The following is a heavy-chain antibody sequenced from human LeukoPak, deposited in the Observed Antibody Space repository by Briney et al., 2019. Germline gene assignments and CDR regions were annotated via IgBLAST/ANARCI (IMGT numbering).Heavy chain of an antibody. CDR1: GGSISSYY. D-gene: IGHD4-17*01. CDR3: ARDRSGIVATTDYGDYMSVDYYYGMDV. CDR2: IYYSGST. Sequence: SETLSLTCTVSGGSISSYYWSWLRQPPGKGLEWVGYIYYSGSTNYNPSLKSRVTISVDTSKNQFSLKLSSVTAADTAVYYCARDRSGIVATTDYGDYMSVDYYYGMDVWGQGTTVTVSS. V-gene: IGHV4-59*01. J-gene: IGHJ6*02.